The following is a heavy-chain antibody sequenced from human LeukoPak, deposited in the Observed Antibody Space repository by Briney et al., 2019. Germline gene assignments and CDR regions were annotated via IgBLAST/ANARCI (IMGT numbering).Heavy chain of an antibody. Sequence: ASVKVSCKASGYTFTGYYMHWVRQAPGQGLEWMGWINPNSGGTNYAQKFQGWVTMTRDTSISTAYMELSRLRSDDTAVYYCARGRRITIFGVYTNWFDPWGQGTLVTVSS. CDR2: INPNSGGT. D-gene: IGHD3-3*01. CDR3: ARGRRITIFGVYTNWFDP. CDR1: GYTFTGYY. V-gene: IGHV1-2*04. J-gene: IGHJ5*02.